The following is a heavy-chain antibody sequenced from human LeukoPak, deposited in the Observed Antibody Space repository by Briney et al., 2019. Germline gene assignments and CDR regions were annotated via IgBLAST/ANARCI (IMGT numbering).Heavy chain of an antibody. CDR1: GFAFSSCS. Sequence: KPGGSLRLSCAASGFAFSSCSMNWVRQAPGKGLEWVSFISSSGNYIYYADSMKGRFTISRDNAKNSPYLQMNSLRAEDTAVYYCAGVYCGSGSSFDYWGQGTLVTVSS. CDR3: AGVYCGSGSSFDY. CDR2: ISSSGNYI. V-gene: IGHV3-21*01. D-gene: IGHD3-10*01. J-gene: IGHJ4*02.